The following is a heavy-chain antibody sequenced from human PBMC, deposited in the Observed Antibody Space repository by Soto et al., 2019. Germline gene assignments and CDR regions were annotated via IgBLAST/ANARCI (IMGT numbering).Heavy chain of an antibody. J-gene: IGHJ4*02. CDR1: GFTFSSCA. CDR3: ARAPATYSYGYGNYFDY. CDR2: ISGSGDST. D-gene: IGHD5-18*01. V-gene: IGHV3-23*01. Sequence: PGGSLRLSCTASGFTFSSCAMNWVRQAPGKGLEWVSTISGSGDSTYYADSVKGRFTISRDNAKNSLYLQMNRLRAEDTAVYYCARAPATYSYGYGNYFDYWGQGTLVTSPQ.